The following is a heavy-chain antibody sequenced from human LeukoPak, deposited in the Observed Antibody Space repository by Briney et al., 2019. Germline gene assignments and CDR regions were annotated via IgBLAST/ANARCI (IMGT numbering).Heavy chain of an antibody. Sequence: SETLSLTYTVSGGSISSSTYYWAWIRQPPGKGLEWIGSIYYSGSTYYNPSLKSRVTISVDTSKNQFSLKLSSVTAADTAVYYCARWLVVGDNWFDPWGQGTLVTVSS. D-gene: IGHD6-19*01. J-gene: IGHJ5*02. CDR2: IYYSGST. V-gene: IGHV4-39*01. CDR3: ARWLVVGDNWFDP. CDR1: GGSISSSTYY.